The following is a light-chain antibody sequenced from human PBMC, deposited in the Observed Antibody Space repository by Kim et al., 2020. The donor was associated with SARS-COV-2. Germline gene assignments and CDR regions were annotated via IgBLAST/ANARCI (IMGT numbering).Light chain of an antibody. J-gene: IGKJ5*01. CDR2: GAS. CDR3: LQHSTHPLT. CDR1: QDIRND. V-gene: IGKV1-17*01. Sequence: ASVGERVTITLRASQDIRNDLGLYQKNPERAPKRLCYGASSLQSGVPSRFSGSGSGTEFTLTLCSVQPEDFATYFCLQHSTHPLTFGQGTRLEIK.